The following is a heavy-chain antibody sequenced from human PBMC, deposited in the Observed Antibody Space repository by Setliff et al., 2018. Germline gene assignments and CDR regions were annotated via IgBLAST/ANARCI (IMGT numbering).Heavy chain of an antibody. V-gene: IGHV4-61*09. J-gene: IGHJ4*02. CDR3: ARGRNIAARLFDS. CDR1: GDPMSSRRCY. Sequence: SETLSLTCTVSGDPMSSRRCYWAWIRQPAGKGLEWIGQIYTSWSTNYNPSLKSRVTISLDTSNNQFSLKLSSVTAADTAVYYCARGRNIAARLFDSWGQGTLVTVSS. D-gene: IGHD6-6*01. CDR2: IYTSWST.